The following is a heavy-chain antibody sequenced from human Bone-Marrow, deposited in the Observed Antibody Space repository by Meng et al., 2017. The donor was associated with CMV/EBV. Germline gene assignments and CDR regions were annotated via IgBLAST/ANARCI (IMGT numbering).Heavy chain of an antibody. CDR3: ASRLGYCSSTSCFAY. Sequence: GESLKISCAASGFTFSGYEMNWVRQAPGKGLEWISYISSSGSTIYYADSVKGRFTISRDNAKNSLYLQMNSLRAEDTAVYYCASRLGYCSSTSCFAYWGQGTLVTVAS. J-gene: IGHJ4*02. CDR2: ISSSGSTI. CDR1: GFTFSGYE. V-gene: IGHV3-48*03. D-gene: IGHD2-2*03.